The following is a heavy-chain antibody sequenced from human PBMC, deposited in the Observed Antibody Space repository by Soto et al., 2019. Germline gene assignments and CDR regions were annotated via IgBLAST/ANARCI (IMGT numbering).Heavy chain of an antibody. CDR2: IVVGSGNT. CDR3: AAAYGSGSYYYYYYGMDV. J-gene: IGHJ6*02. D-gene: IGHD3-10*01. CDR1: GFTFTSSA. Sequence: GASVKVSCKASGFTFTSSAVQWVRQARGQRLEWIGWIVVGSGNTNYAQKFQERVTITRDMSTSTAYMELSSLRSEDTAVYYCAAAYGSGSYYYYYYGMDVWRQGTTVTVSS. V-gene: IGHV1-58*01.